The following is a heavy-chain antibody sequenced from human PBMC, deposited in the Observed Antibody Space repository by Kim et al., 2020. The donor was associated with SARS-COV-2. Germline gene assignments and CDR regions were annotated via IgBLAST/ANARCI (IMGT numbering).Heavy chain of an antibody. V-gene: IGHV1-69*13. J-gene: IGHJ6*02. CDR2: IIPIFGTA. CDR3: ATPGGSIAVAGTAPHPYGMDV. D-gene: IGHD6-19*01. Sequence: SVKVSCKASGGTFSSYAISWVRQAPGQGLEWMGGIIPIFGTANYAQKFQGRVTITADESTSTAYMELSSLSSEDTAGYYCATPGGSIAVAGTAPHPYGMDVWAQGTTVTVSS. CDR1: GGTFSSYA.